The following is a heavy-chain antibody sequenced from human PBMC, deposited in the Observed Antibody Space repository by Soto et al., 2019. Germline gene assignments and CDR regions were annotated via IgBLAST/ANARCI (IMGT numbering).Heavy chain of an antibody. CDR2: INHSGST. V-gene: IGHV4-34*01. CDR3: ARVGSGWKAFDH. D-gene: IGHD6-19*01. J-gene: IGHJ4*02. Sequence: QVQLQQWGAGLLKPSETLSLTCAVYGGSFSGYYWSWIRQPPGKGLEWIGEINHSGSTNYNPSLKSRVTISVDTSKNQFSLKLSSVTAADTAVYYCARVGSGWKAFDHWGQGTLVTVSS. CDR1: GGSFSGYY.